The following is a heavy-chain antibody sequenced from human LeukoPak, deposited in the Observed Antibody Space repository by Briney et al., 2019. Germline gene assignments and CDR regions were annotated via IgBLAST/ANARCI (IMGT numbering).Heavy chain of an antibody. CDR2: IRYDGSNK. CDR1: GFTFSSYA. D-gene: IGHD2-21*01. Sequence: GGSLRLSCAASGFTFSSYAMSWVRQAPGKGLEWVAFIRYDGSNKYYADSVKGRFTISRDNSKNTLYLQMNSLRAEDTAVYYCAKDRLAYCGGDCYSWYFQHWGQGTLVTVSS. J-gene: IGHJ1*01. V-gene: IGHV3-30*02. CDR3: AKDRLAYCGGDCYSWYFQH.